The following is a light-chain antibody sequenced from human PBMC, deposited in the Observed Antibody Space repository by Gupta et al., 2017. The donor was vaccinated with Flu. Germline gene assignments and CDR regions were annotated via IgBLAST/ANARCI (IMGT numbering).Light chain of an antibody. V-gene: IGKV3-11*01. J-gene: IGKJ4*01. CDR2: DAS. CDR3: QQRSRWIT. CDR1: ETVLNY. Sequence: EIVLTQSPATLSLSPGERATLSCRASETVLNYLAWYQQRPGQAPRLIIYDASKRATGITARFSGSGYGKDFTLTSSRREYEDSAVYYWQQRSRWITFGGGTKVEI.